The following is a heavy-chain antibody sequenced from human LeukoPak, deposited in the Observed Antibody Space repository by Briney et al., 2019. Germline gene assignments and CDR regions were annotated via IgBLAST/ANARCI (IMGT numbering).Heavy chain of an antibody. CDR2: IRSKAYGGTT. V-gene: IGHV3-49*04. CDR1: GFTVSRNY. Sequence: GRSLRLSCAASGFTVSRNYMSWVRQAPGKGLEWVGFIRSKAYGGTTEYAASVKGRFTISRDDSKSIAYLQMNSLKTEDTAVYYCTSSFGQLSFFDYWGQGTLVTVSS. J-gene: IGHJ4*02. CDR3: TSSFGQLSFFDY. D-gene: IGHD3-10*01.